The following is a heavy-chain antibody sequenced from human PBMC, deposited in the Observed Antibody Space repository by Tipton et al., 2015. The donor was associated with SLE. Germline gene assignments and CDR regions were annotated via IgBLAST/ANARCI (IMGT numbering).Heavy chain of an antibody. CDR2: VDPEDGET. D-gene: IGHD2/OR15-2a*01. CDR1: GYTFTDYY. Sequence: QLVQSGAEVKKPGATVKISCKVSGYTFTDYYMHWVQQAPGKGLEWMGLVDPEDGETIYAEKFQGRFTITPDTSTDTAHMELCSLGLEDTAGYCCAPLRAWIHSMPPGALDIWGQGTMVPVSS. CDR3: APLRAWIHSMPPGALDI. J-gene: IGHJ3*02. V-gene: IGHV1-69-2*01.